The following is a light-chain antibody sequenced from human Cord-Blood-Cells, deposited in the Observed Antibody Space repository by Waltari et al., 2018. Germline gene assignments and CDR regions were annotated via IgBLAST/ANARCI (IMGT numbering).Light chain of an antibody. CDR2: DAS. V-gene: IGKV3D-20*01. CDR1: QSVSSSY. Sequence: EIVLTQSPATLSLSPGARATLSCGASQSVSSSYLAWYQQKPGLAPRLLIYDASSRATGIPDRFSGSGSGTDFTLTISRLEPEDFAVYYCQQYGSSPQVTFGGGTKVEIK. CDR3: QQYGSSPQVT. J-gene: IGKJ4*01.